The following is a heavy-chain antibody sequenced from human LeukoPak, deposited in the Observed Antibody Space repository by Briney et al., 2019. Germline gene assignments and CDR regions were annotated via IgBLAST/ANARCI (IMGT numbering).Heavy chain of an antibody. Sequence: GGSLRLSCAASGFTFSSYGMHWVRHAPGKGLEWVAVIWYDGSNKYYADSVKGRFTISRDNSKNTLYLQMNSLRAEDTAVYYCARDRDQLLRFGMDVWGQGTTVTVSS. V-gene: IGHV3-33*01. J-gene: IGHJ6*02. D-gene: IGHD2-2*01. CDR2: IWYDGSNK. CDR1: GFTFSSYG. CDR3: ARDRDQLLRFGMDV.